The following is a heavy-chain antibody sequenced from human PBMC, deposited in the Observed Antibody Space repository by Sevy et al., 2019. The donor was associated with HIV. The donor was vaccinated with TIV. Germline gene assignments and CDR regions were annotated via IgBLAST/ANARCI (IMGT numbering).Heavy chain of an antibody. CDR2: LYPGYSDT. CDR1: GYSFTSYW. CDR3: ARYDSNHEDRFDWLDL. J-gene: IGHJ5*02. D-gene: IGHD3-22*01. V-gene: IGHV5-51*01. Sequence: GESLKISCKGSGYSFTSYWIAWVRQMPGKGLEWMGILYPGYSDTSHSPSFQGQVTLSPHKSISSAYMPWSSLQASDTARDYGARYDSNHEDRFDWLDLWGRGTLVTVSS.